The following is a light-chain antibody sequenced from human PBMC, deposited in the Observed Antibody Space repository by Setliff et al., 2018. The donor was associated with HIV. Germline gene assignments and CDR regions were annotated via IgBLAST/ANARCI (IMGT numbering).Light chain of an antibody. V-gene: IGLV2-23*01. CDR3: CSNTGSNTYV. CDR2: QAT. Sequence: SVLTQPASVSGSPGQSITISCTGTSSDVGRYNLVSWYQQHPGKAPKLMIYQATKRPSGASNRFSGSKSGNTASLTISGLQAEDEADYYCCSNTGSNTYVFGTGTKVTVL. CDR1: SSDVGRYNL. J-gene: IGLJ1*01.